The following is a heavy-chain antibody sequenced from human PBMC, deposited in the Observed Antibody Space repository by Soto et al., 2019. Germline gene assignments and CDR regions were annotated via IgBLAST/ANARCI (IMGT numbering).Heavy chain of an antibody. J-gene: IGHJ4*02. V-gene: IGHV3-33*05. D-gene: IGHD2-21*02. Sequence: QVQLVESGGGVVQPGTSLRLSCVGSGFTFRSYVIHWVRQAPGKGLEWVALTSYDGSNNFYGDSVKGRFTISRDNSRNTVELQMDSLIREDTALYYCARWVTTGELDVWGQGTLVSVSS. CDR1: GFTFRSYV. CDR3: ARWVTTGELDV. CDR2: TSYDGSNN.